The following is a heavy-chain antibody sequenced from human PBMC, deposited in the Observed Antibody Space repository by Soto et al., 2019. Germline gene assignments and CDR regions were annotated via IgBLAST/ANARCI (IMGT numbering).Heavy chain of an antibody. CDR3: ARDLEAIFGAGDAFDI. CDR1: GFTFSSYA. D-gene: IGHD3-3*01. CDR2: ISYDGSNK. J-gene: IGHJ3*02. V-gene: IGHV3-30-3*01. Sequence: QVQLVESGGGVVQPGRSLRLSCAASGFTFSSYAMHWVRQAPGKGLEWVAVISYDGSNKYYADSVKGRFTISRDNSKNTLYLQMNSLRAEDTAVYYCARDLEAIFGAGDAFDIWGQGTMVTVSS.